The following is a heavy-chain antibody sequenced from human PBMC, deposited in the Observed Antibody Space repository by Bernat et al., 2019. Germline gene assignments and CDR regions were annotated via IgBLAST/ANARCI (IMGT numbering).Heavy chain of an antibody. CDR1: GFTFSSYG. CDR3: ARAPGTMVRGVIITLPNYYGMDV. Sequence: QVQLVESGGGVVQPGRSLRLSCAASGFTFSSYGMHWVRQAPGKGLEWVAVIWYDGSNKYYADSVKGRFTISRDNSKNTLYLQMNSLRAEDTAVYYCARAPGTMVRGVIITLPNYYGMDVWGQGTTVTVSS. CDR2: IWYDGSNK. J-gene: IGHJ6*02. V-gene: IGHV3-33*01. D-gene: IGHD3-10*01.